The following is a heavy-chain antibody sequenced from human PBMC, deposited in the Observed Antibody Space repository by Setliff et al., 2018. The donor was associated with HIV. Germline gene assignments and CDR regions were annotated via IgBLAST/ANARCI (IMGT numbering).Heavy chain of an antibody. CDR2: ISTYSDET. V-gene: IGHV1-18*01. Sequence: ASVKVSCKASGYTFTNYDINWVRRAPGQGLEWMGWISTYSDETSYSQNLQGRLTMTTDKSTSTAFMELTSLTSEDTAVYYCARSVHSLYGDYATYFDPWGQGTQVTSPQ. CDR1: GYTFTNYD. D-gene: IGHD4-17*01. CDR3: ARSVHSLYGDYATYFDP. J-gene: IGHJ5*02.